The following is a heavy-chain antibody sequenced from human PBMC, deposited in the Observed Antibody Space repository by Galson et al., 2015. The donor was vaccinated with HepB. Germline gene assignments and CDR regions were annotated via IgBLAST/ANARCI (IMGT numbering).Heavy chain of an antibody. CDR2: ISSSSSYT. V-gene: IGHV3-11*06. D-gene: IGHD5-12*01. J-gene: IGHJ4*02. CDR1: GFTFSDYY. CDR3: AREGHSGYGLIDY. Sequence: SLRLSCAASGFTFSDYYMSWIRQAPGKGLEWVSYISSSSSYTNYADSVKGRFTISRDNAKNSLYLQMNSLRAEDTAVYYCAREGHSGYGLIDYWGQGTLVTVSS.